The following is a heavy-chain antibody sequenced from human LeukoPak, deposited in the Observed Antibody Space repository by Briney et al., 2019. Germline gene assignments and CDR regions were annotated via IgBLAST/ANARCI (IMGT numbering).Heavy chain of an antibody. CDR1: GGSVSSSSYY. CDR3: ARVDSSSFKGYFDY. J-gene: IGHJ4*02. Sequence: PSETLSLTCTVSGGSVSSSSYYWSWVRQPPGKGLEWIGYFYYSGSTNYNTSLKSRVTISLDTSKNQFSLKLSSVTAADTAVYYCARVDSSSFKGYFDYWGQGTLVTVSS. V-gene: IGHV4-61*01. D-gene: IGHD6-6*01. CDR2: FYYSGST.